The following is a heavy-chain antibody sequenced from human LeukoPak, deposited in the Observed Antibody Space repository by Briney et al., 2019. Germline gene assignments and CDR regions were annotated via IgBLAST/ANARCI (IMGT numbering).Heavy chain of an antibody. Sequence: GGSLRLSCAASGFTFSTYWMRWVRQAPGKGLVWVSRINSEGSSTTYADSVKGRFTISRDNAKNTLYLQMNSLRAEDTALYYCARHYSYGMDVWGQGTTVTVSS. CDR1: GFTFSTYW. CDR3: ARHYSYGMDV. V-gene: IGHV3-74*01. CDR2: INSEGSST. J-gene: IGHJ6*02.